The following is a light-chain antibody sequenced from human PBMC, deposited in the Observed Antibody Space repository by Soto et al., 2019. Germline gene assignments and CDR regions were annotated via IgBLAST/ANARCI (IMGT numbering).Light chain of an antibody. Sequence: EMIMTQSPATPSVSPGERATLSCRASQSVSSNLAWYQQRPGRAPRLLIYGASTRATGIPARFSGSGSGTEFTLTISSLQSEDFAIYYCQQYNKWPLFTFGPGTRVDFK. V-gene: IGKV3-15*01. J-gene: IGKJ3*01. CDR2: GAS. CDR1: QSVSSN. CDR3: QQYNKWPLFT.